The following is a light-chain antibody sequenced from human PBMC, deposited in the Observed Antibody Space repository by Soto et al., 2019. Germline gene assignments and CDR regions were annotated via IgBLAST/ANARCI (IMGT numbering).Light chain of an antibody. CDR3: QQRSNWPPT. CDR1: QSVSSNY. CDR2: DAS. Sequence: EIVLTQPPATLSLSPGERPTLSCGASQSVSSNYLAWYQQKPGLAPRXXIYDASSRATGIPDRFSGSGSGTDFTLTISSLEPEDCAIYYCQQRSNWPPTFGGGTKVDIK. J-gene: IGKJ4*01. V-gene: IGKV3D-20*02.